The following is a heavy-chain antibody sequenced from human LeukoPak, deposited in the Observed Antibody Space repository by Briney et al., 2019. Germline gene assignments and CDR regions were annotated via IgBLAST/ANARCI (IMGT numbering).Heavy chain of an antibody. CDR3: ARFSIAARSDY. J-gene: IGHJ4*02. D-gene: IGHD6-13*01. CDR1: GASIRSGDF. V-gene: IGHV4-4*02. Sequence: SETLSLTCTVSGASIRSGDFYWSWVRQPPGKGLEWIGEIYHSGSTNYNPSLKSRVTISVDKSKNQFSLKLSSVTAANTAVYYCARFSIAARSDYGGQGTLVTVSS. CDR2: IYHSGST.